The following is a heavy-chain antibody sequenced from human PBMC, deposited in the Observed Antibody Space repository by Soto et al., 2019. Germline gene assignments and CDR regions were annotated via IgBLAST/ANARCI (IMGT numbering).Heavy chain of an antibody. CDR1: GFSLNSDGVG. CDR2: IYWDDDR. V-gene: IGHV2-5*02. CDR3: AHKCDSGSWIYFQR. D-gene: IGHD6-13*01. Sequence: QITLRESGPSLVKPTQTLTLTCIFSGFSLNSDGVGVGWIRQPPGKAPEWLAIIYWDDDRRYSPSLKSRLTITRDTSKNQVVLIMTNMGPVDTATYFCAHKCDSGSWIYFQRWGQGTLVTVSS. J-gene: IGHJ1*01.